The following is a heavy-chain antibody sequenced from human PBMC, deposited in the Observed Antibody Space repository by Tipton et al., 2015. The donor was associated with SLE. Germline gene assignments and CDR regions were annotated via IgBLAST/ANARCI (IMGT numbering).Heavy chain of an antibody. CDR1: GGSISSYY. CDR3: ARGELDDAFDI. D-gene: IGHD1-26*01. CDR2: IYTRGST. V-gene: IGHV4-4*08. J-gene: IGHJ3*02. Sequence: TLSLTCTVSGGSISSYYWSWIRQPPGKGLAWIGYIYTRGSTNYNPSLKSRVTISVDTSKNQFSLKLSSVTAADTAVYYCARGELDDAFDIWGQGTMVTVSS.